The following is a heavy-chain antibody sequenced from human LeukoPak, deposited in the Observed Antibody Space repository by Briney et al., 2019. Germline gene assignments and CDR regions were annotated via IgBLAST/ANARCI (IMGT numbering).Heavy chain of an antibody. CDR2: ISSSTSTI. CDR1: GFTVSSNY. J-gene: IGHJ4*02. Sequence: PGGSLRLSCAASGFTVSSNYMSWVRQAPGKRLEWVSSISSSTSTIHYADSVKGRFTIFRDNAKNSLYLQMNSLRAEDTAVYFCARDYYGDYYFDYWGQGTLVTVSS. V-gene: IGHV3-48*01. D-gene: IGHD4-17*01. CDR3: ARDYYGDYYFDY.